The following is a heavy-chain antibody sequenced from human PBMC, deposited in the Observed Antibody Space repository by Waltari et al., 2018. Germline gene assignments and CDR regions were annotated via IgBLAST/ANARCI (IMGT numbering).Heavy chain of an antibody. V-gene: IGHV4-39*01. J-gene: IGHJ4*02. Sequence: QLQLQESGPGLVEPSETLSLTCFVSGASISSSTSSWGSFRQPPGKGLEWIGNIYYSGSTSYNPSLKSRVTISVDTPKNEFSLELSSVTAADTAVYYCARGLWQGYYYDSSGYPDYWGPGTLVSVSS. CDR3: ARGLWQGYYYDSSGYPDY. D-gene: IGHD3-22*01. CDR2: IYYSGST. CDR1: GASISSSTSS.